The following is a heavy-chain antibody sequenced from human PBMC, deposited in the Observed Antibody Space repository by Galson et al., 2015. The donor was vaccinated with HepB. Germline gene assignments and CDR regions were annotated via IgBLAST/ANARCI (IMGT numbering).Heavy chain of an antibody. Sequence: SLRLSCAASGFIFSDSDIHWLRQASGNGLEWVGYDRRKDRNYATVYAESVEGRFTISRDESMNTADLQMNSLKTEDTAVYYCTRQGDTIDYWGQGTRVTVSS. CDR1: GFIFSDSD. D-gene: IGHD3-16*01. V-gene: IGHV3-73*01. CDR2: DRRKDRNYAT. J-gene: IGHJ4*02. CDR3: TRQGDTIDY.